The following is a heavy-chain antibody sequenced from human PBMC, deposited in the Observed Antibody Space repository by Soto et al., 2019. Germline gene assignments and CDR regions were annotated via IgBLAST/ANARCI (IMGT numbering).Heavy chain of an antibody. CDR1: GFTFSSYG. D-gene: IGHD5-18*01. CDR2: ISYDGSNK. V-gene: IGHV3-30*18. CDR3: AKDIWGQLLNYYSYGMDV. J-gene: IGHJ6*02. Sequence: TGGSLSLSCAASGFTFSSYGMHWVRQAPGKGLEWVAVISYDGSNKYYADSVKGRFTISRDNSKNTLYLQMNSLRAEDTAVYYCAKDIWGQLLNYYSYGMDVWGQGTTVTVSS.